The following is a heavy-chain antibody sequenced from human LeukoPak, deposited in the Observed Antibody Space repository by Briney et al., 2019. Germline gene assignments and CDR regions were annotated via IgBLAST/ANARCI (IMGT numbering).Heavy chain of an antibody. D-gene: IGHD6-13*01. CDR3: ARVEPPRLSVRQLVSSE. CDR2: MNPNSGNT. V-gene: IGHV1-8*01. J-gene: IGHJ4*02. Sequence: GASVKVSCKASGYTFTSYDINWVRQATGQGLEWMGWMNPNSGNTGYAQKFQGRVTMTRNTSISTAYMELSSLRSEDTAVYYCARVEPPRLSVRQLVSSEWGQGTLVTVSS. CDR1: GYTFTSYD.